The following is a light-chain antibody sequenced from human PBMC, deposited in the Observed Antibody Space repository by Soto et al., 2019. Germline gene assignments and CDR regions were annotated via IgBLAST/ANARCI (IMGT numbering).Light chain of an antibody. J-gene: IGKJ4*02. CDR1: QSVSSS. Sequence: ETLLTHTPGTLSLSAGERGTLSCRASQSVSSSFLAWYQQKPGQAPRLLIYGASTRATGIPARFSGSGSGTEFTLTFSSVLSDDFAIYYCRQYNMWTWTFGGGTKVDI. V-gene: IGKV3-15*01. CDR2: GAS. CDR3: RQYNMWTWT.